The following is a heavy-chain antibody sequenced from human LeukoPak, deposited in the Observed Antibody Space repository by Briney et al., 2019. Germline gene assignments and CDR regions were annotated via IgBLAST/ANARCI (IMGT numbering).Heavy chain of an antibody. CDR2: IKQDGSEK. Sequence: GGSLRLLCAPSGFTFKNYWMNWVRQAPGKGLEWVANIKQDGSEKHYVDSVKGRFTISRDNAKNSLYLQMNSLRVDDTAVYYCARGGSGGYGDYDDYWGQGTLVTVSS. CDR3: ARGGSGGYGDYDDY. CDR1: GFTFKNYW. V-gene: IGHV3-7*01. J-gene: IGHJ4*02. D-gene: IGHD1-26*01.